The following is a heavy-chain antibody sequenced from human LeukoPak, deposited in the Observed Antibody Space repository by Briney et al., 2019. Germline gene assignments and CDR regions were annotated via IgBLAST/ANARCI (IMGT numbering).Heavy chain of an antibody. J-gene: IGHJ4*02. CDR2: INHSGST. CDR1: GGSFSGYY. V-gene: IGHV4-34*01. Sequence: PSETLSLTCAVYGGSFSGYYWSWIRQPPGKGLEWIGEINHSGSTNYNPSLKSRVTMSVDTSKNQFSLKLSSVTAADTAVYYCARAYIVLMVYASYFDYWGQGTLVTVSS. D-gene: IGHD2-8*01. CDR3: ARAYIVLMVYASYFDY.